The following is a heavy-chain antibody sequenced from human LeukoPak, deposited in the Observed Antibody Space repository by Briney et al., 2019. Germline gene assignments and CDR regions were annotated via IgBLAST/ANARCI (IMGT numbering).Heavy chain of an antibody. CDR1: GGSISSGVYY. D-gene: IGHD2-8*01. CDR3: ARHVYCSNGICSDY. Sequence: SQTLSLTCTVSGGSISSGVYYWSWIRQHPGKGLEWIGYIYYSGSTYYSPSLKSRVTMSVDTSKNQFSLKLSFVTAADTAVYYCARHVYCSNGICSDYWGQGTLVTVSS. J-gene: IGHJ4*02. CDR2: IYYSGST. V-gene: IGHV4-30-4*08.